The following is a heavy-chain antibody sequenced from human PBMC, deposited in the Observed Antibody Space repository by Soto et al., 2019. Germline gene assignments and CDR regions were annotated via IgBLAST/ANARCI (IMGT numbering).Heavy chain of an antibody. CDR3: ARGGYDTSGQTFIGWGPDC. V-gene: IGHV4-30-4*01. D-gene: IGHD3-22*01. Sequence: HVQLQESGPGPVTPSQTLSLSCTVSGVSITSGSHYWTWVRQSPGKGLEWIGYRYYSGNTYYNPSLNSRATISVDTSKNQFSLKLTSVTAADTAVYYCARGGYDTSGQTFIGWGPDCWGQGTLVTVSS. CDR2: RYYSGNT. J-gene: IGHJ4*02. CDR1: GVSITSGSHY.